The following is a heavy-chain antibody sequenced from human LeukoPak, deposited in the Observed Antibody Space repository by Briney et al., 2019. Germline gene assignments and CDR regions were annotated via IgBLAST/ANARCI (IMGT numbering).Heavy chain of an antibody. CDR1: GGSISSSSYY. J-gene: IGHJ3*02. V-gene: IGHV4-39*07. CDR2: IYYSGST. D-gene: IGHD2-15*01. CDR3: ARLYCSGGSCYSLIGAFDI. Sequence: PSGTLSLACTVSGGSISSSSYYWGWIRQPPGKGLEWIGSIYYSGSTYYNPSLKSRVTISVDTSKNQFSLKLSSVTAADTAVYYCARLYCSGGSCYSLIGAFDIWGQGTMVTVSS.